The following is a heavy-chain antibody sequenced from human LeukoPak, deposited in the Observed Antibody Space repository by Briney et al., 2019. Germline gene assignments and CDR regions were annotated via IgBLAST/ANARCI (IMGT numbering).Heavy chain of an antibody. Sequence: GGSLRLSCAASGFTFSSYAMSWVRQAPGKGLEWVASINHNGNVNYYVDSVKGRFTISRDNAKNSLYLQMSNLRAEDTAVYFCARGGGLDVWGQGATVTVSS. D-gene: IGHD3-16*01. CDR3: ARGGGLDV. V-gene: IGHV3-7*03. CDR2: INHNGNVN. CDR1: GFTFSSYA. J-gene: IGHJ6*02.